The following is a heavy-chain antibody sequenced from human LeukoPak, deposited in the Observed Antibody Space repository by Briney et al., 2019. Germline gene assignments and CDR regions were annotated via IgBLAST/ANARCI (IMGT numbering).Heavy chain of an antibody. CDR1: GYSFTSHW. CDR3: ARGGAYYDSSGYYYCDY. Sequence: GESLRISCKGSGYSFTSHWISWVRQMPGKGLEWMGRIDPSDSYTNYSPSFQGHVTISADKSISTAYLQWSSLKASDTAMYYCARGGAYYDSSGYYYCDYWGQGTLVTVSS. D-gene: IGHD3-22*01. V-gene: IGHV5-10-1*01. CDR2: IDPSDSYT. J-gene: IGHJ4*02.